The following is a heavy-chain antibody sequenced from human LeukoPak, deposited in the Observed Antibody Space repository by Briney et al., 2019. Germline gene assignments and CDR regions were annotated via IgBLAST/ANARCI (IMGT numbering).Heavy chain of an antibody. D-gene: IGHD1-26*01. Sequence: GGSLRLSCAASGFTFSNYWMSWVRQAPGKGLEWVSAISGSGGSTYYADSVKGRFTISRDNSKNTLYLQMNSLRAEDTAVYYCAKGFRRWELLTYYYYYYMDVWGKGTTVTVSS. CDR2: ISGSGGST. CDR3: AKGFRRWELLTYYYYYYMDV. CDR1: GFTFSNYW. J-gene: IGHJ6*03. V-gene: IGHV3-23*01.